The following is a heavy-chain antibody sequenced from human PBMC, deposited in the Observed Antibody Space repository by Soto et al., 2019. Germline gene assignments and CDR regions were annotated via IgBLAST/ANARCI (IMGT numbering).Heavy chain of an antibody. CDR3: AKNQGVELVPLATVDWFDP. Sequence: GGSLRLSCAASGFIFENFGMSWVRQAPGKGLEWISSISGSGFKKYYADSVKGRFTISRDNSKSTVYLELNNLSAEDTAVYHCAKNQGVELVPLATVDWFDPWGQGTLVTAPQ. CDR2: ISGSGFKK. J-gene: IGHJ5*02. CDR1: GFIFENFG. V-gene: IGHV3-23*01. D-gene: IGHD1-26*01.